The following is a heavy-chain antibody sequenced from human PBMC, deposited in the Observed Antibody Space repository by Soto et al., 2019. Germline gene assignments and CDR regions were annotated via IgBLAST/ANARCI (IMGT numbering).Heavy chain of an antibody. D-gene: IGHD1-7*01. CDR2: ISSNGGTT. V-gene: IGHV3-64*01. CDR1: GLIFSKYS. CDR3: VRRVSGNYDY. Sequence: PGGSLRLSCAASGLIFSKYSMHWVRQAPGKGLEYVSSISSNGGTTYYGNSVKGRFTISRDNSKNTLYLQMGSLRAEDMAVYYCVRRVSGNYDYWGQGTLVTVSS. J-gene: IGHJ4*02.